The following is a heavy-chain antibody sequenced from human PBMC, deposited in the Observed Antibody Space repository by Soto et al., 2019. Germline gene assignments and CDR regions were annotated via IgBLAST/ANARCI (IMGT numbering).Heavy chain of an antibody. V-gene: IGHV4-34*01. J-gene: IGHJ5*02. CDR1: GGSFSGYY. CDR2: INHSGST. CDR3: ARGTTMVRGTPSDWFDP. Sequence: SETLSLPCAVYGGSFSGYYWSWVRPPPGEGLEWIGEINHSGSTNYNPSLKSRVTISVDTSKNQFSLKLSSVTAADTAVYYCARGTTMVRGTPSDWFDPWGQGTLVTVSS. D-gene: IGHD3-10*01.